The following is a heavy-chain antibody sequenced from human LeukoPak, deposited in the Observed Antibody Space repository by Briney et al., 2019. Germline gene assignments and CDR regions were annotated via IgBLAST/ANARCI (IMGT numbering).Heavy chain of an antibody. CDR3: AREIAVAGTLGMSHFDY. CDR2: ISSSGSTT. CDR1: GFTFSRNS. D-gene: IGHD6-19*01. J-gene: IGHJ4*02. Sequence: GGSLRLSCAASGFTFSRNSMIWVRQAPGKGLEWLSSISSSGSTTYYADSVKGRFTISRDNSKNTLYLQMNSLRAEDTAVYYCAREIAVAGTLGMSHFDYWGQGTLVTVSS. V-gene: IGHV3-48*01.